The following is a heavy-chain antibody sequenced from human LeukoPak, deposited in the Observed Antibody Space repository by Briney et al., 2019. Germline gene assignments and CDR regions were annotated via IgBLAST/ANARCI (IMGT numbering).Heavy chain of an antibody. CDR3: VTVESSKSDDDAAADFYFVY. D-gene: IGHD5-12*01. CDR2: FDPEDGEI. CDR1: GNTLTELS. V-gene: IGHV1-24*01. Sequence: ASVKVSCKVSGNTLTELSTHWVRQAPGKGPEWMGGFDPEDGEIIYAEKFQRRVATTEDTSSDTAYMDLSRLASDDTAVYYCVTVESSKSDDDAAADFYFVYWGQGSQVTVSS. J-gene: IGHJ4*02.